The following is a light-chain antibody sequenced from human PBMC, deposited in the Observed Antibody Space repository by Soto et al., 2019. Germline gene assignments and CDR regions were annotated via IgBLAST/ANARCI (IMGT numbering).Light chain of an antibody. J-gene: IGKJ1*01. Sequence: DIQMTQFPSSLSASVGDRVTITCRASQGIRNDLAWYQQKPGKAPKRLIYAASSLQSGVPSRFIGSGSGTEFTLAISSLQPDDFATFYCLQHSTYPLTFGQGTKVEIK. V-gene: IGKV1-17*01. CDR1: QGIRND. CDR2: AAS. CDR3: LQHSTYPLT.